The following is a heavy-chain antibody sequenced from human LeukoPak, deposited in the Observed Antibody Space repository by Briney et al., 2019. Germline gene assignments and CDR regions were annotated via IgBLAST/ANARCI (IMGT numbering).Heavy chain of an antibody. V-gene: IGHV4-34*01. J-gene: IGHJ4*02. CDR2: INHSGST. CDR3: ARGVVAAPGTWDY. D-gene: IGHD6-13*01. CDR1: GGSFSGYY. Sequence: SETLSLTCAVYGGSFSGYYWSWIRQPPGKGLEWIGEINHSGSTNYNPSLKSRVTISVDTSKNQFSLKLSSVTAADTAVYYCARGVVAAPGTWDYWGQGTLVTVSS.